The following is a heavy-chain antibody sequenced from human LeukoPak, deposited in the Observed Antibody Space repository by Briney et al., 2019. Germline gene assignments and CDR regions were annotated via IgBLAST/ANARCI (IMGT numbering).Heavy chain of an antibody. CDR3: ARGFKGRYFDSSYYYGMDV. CDR1: GGSVSSGSYY. V-gene: IGHV4-61*01. Sequence: NSSETLSLTCTVSGGSVSSGSYYWSWIRQPPGKGLEWIGYIYYSGSTNYNPSLKSRVTISVDTSKNQFSLKLSSVTAADTAVYYCARGFKGRYFDSSYYYGMDVWGQGTTVTVSS. CDR2: IYYSGST. J-gene: IGHJ6*02. D-gene: IGHD3-22*01.